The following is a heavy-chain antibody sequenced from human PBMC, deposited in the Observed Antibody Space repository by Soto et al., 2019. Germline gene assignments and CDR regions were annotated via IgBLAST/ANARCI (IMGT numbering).Heavy chain of an antibody. Sequence: GASVKVSCKASGHTFTSYGISWVRRAPGQGLEWMGWISAYNGNTNYAQKLQGRVTMTTDTSTSTAYMELRSLRSDDTAVYYCARDDWSIAAAGDYYYYGMDVWGQGTTVTVSS. V-gene: IGHV1-18*01. CDR1: GHTFTSYG. J-gene: IGHJ6*02. CDR2: ISAYNGNT. D-gene: IGHD6-13*01. CDR3: ARDDWSIAAAGDYYYYGMDV.